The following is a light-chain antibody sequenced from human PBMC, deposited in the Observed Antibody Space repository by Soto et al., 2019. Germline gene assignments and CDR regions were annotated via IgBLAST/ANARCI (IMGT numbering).Light chain of an antibody. CDR3: QQLKSYPLT. V-gene: IGKV1-9*01. J-gene: IGKJ4*01. Sequence: GDRVTLTCRASEDITSYLAWYQQKPGRAPKLLIYAASTLQSGVPSRFSGSGSGTEFTLTISSLQPEDFATYYCQQLKSYPLTFGGGTTVEIK. CDR2: AAS. CDR1: EDITSY.